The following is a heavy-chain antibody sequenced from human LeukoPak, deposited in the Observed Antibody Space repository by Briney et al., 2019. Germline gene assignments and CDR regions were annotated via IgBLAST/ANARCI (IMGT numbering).Heavy chain of an antibody. CDR2: IYTSGST. CDR3: ARDRAGTQSWVEFDL. D-gene: IGHD3-10*01. CDR1: GFSVTTSY. Sequence: GGSLRLSCAASGFSVTTSYMSWVRQAPGKGLEWVALIYTSGSTFYADSVMGRFTVSRDNSKNTLYLQMNSLRAEDSAAYYCARDRAGTQSWVEFDLWGQGTLVTVSS. J-gene: IGHJ5*02. V-gene: IGHV3-66*03.